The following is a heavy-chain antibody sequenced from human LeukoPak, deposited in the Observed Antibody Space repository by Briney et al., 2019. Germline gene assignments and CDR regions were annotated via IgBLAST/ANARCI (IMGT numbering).Heavy chain of an antibody. CDR2: IHSGESP. J-gene: IGHJ4*02. CDR1: GYSISSGYF. CDR3: AREGRAIDH. V-gene: IGHV4-38-2*02. Sequence: SETLSLTCTVSGYSISSGYFWGWIRQPPGKGLEWIGIIHSGESPYYSPSLESRITISIDTSMNQFSLKLNSVTAADSAVYYCAREGRAIDHWGQGILVTVSS. D-gene: IGHD3-10*01.